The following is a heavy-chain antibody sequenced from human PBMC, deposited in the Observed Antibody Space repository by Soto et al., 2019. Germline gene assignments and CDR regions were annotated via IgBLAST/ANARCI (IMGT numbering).Heavy chain of an antibody. V-gene: IGHV3-23*01. CDR2: ISGSGCST. CDR3: AKVWLDSSSPPGGDYYYYGMDV. J-gene: IGHJ6*02. CDR1: GFTFSSYA. Sequence: PGGSLRLSCAASGFTFSSYAMSWVRQAPGKGLKWVSAISGSGCSTYYADSVKGRFTISRDNSKNTLYLQMNSLRAEDTAVYYCAKVWLDSSSPPGGDYYYYGMDVWGQGTTVTVSS. D-gene: IGHD6-6*01.